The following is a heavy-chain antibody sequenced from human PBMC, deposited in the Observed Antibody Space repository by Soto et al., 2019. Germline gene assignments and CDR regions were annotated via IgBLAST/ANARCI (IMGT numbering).Heavy chain of an antibody. D-gene: IGHD6-13*01. CDR1: GGSISSSSYS. J-gene: IGHJ4*02. Sequence: SSETLSLTCTVSGGSISSSSYSWGWIRQPAGKGLEWIGRIYYSGSTYYKPSLKSRVTICVDPSKNQFPLKLTSVTAPDTAVYYCASRGGSIAAAGTFPDYWGQGTLVTVSS. V-gene: IGHV4-39*01. CDR3: ASRGGSIAAAGTFPDY. CDR2: IYYSGST.